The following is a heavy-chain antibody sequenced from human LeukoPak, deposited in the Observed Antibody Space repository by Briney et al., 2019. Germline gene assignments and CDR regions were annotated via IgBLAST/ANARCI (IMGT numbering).Heavy chain of an antibody. V-gene: IGHV3-33*01. CDR3: ARPSGSYWYFDL. J-gene: IGHJ2*01. CDR1: GFTFSSYD. CDR2: IWFDGSNK. Sequence: GRSLRLSCAASGFTFSSYDMHWVRQAPGKGLEWLAVIWFDGSNKYYADSVKGRFTISRDNSKNTLYLQMNSLRAEDTAVYYCARPSGSYWYFDLWGRGTLVTVSS. D-gene: IGHD1-26*01.